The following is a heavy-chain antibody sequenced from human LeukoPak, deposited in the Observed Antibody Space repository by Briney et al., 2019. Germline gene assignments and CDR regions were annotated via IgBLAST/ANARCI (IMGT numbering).Heavy chain of an antibody. CDR1: GFTFSSYS. J-gene: IGHJ4*02. CDR2: ISSSSSYI. CDR3: ARIVVVPAAQDVDY. D-gene: IGHD2-2*01. V-gene: IGHV3-21*01. Sequence: GGSLRLSCAASGFTFSSYSMNWVRQAPGKGLEWVSSISSSSSYIYYADSVKGRFTISRDNAKNSLYLQMNSLRAEDTAVYYCARIVVVPAAQDVDYWGQGTLVTVSS.